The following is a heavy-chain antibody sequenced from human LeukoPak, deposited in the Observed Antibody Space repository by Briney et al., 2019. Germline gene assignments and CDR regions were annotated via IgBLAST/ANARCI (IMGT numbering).Heavy chain of an antibody. Sequence: GRSLRLSCAASGFTFSSYGMQWVRQAPGKGRGWVVVILYDGSNKYYAAPVKGRFTISRDNSQNPLYLQMNSLRAEDTAVYYCAKVITGTTLVVDYWGQGTLVTVSS. CDR3: AKVITGTTLVVDY. V-gene: IGHV3-30*18. CDR1: GFTFSSYG. D-gene: IGHD1-7*01. CDR2: ILYDGSNK. J-gene: IGHJ4*02.